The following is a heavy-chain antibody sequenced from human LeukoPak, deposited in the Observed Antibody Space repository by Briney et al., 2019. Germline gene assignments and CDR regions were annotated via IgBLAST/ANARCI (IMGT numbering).Heavy chain of an antibody. J-gene: IGHJ4*02. CDR3: ARLYSYGPYYFDY. CDR1: GGSISSVNYY. CDR2: IYYSGTT. Sequence: PSETLSLTCTVSGGSISSVNYYWGWIRRPPGKGLEWIGSIYYSGTTYYNPSLKSRVTISVDTSKNQFSLKLSSVTAADTAVYYCARLYSYGPYYFDYWGQGTLVTVSS. D-gene: IGHD5-18*01. V-gene: IGHV4-39*07.